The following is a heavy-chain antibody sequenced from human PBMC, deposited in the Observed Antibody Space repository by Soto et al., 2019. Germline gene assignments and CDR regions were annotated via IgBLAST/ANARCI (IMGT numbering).Heavy chain of an antibody. CDR1: GGSISSGGYY. V-gene: IGHV4-31*03. Sequence: SETLSLTCTVSGGSISSGGYYWSWIRQHPGKGLEWIGYIYYSGSTYYHPSLKSRVTISVDTSKNQFSLNLTSVTAADTATYYCARASRLFRVGHWGQGFQVPVSS. J-gene: IGHJ4*02. D-gene: IGHD3-10*01. CDR3: ARASRLFRVGH. CDR2: IYYSGST.